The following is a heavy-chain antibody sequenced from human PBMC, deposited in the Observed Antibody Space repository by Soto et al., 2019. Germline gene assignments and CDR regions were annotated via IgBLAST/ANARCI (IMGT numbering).Heavy chain of an antibody. D-gene: IGHD1-20*01. CDR3: ARAWYTGADAFDI. V-gene: IGHV3-53*01. J-gene: IGHJ3*02. CDR1: GFTISSNY. CDR2: IYSGDNT. Sequence: GGSLRLSCAASGFTISSNYMSWVRQAPGKGLEWVSVIYSGDNTYYADYVKGRFTISRDNSKNTLYLQMNSLRAEDKAVYYCARAWYTGADAFDIWGQGTMVTVSS.